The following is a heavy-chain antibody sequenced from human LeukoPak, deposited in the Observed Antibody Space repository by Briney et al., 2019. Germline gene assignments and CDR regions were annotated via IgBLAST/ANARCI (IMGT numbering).Heavy chain of an antibody. CDR3: AKGLHDSSGYYYSY. J-gene: IGHJ4*02. Sequence: PGGSLRLSCAASGFTFSSYAMSWVRQAPGKGLEWVSGISGSGGSTNYADSVKGRVTISRDNSKNTLYLQMNSLRAEDTAVYYCAKGLHDSSGYYYSYWGQGTLVTVSS. CDR2: ISGSGGST. CDR1: GFTFSSYA. D-gene: IGHD3-22*01. V-gene: IGHV3-23*01.